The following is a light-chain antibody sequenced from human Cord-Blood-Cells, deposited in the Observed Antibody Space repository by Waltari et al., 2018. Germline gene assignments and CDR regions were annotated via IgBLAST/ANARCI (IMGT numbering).Light chain of an antibody. CDR2: YDS. CDR3: QVWDSSSDHNVV. Sequence: SYVLTQPPSVSVAPGKTARITCGGNNIGSKSVHWYQQKPGQAPVLVIYYDSDRPSGIPERFSGSISGNTATLTISRVEAGDEADYYCQVWDSSSDHNVVFGGVTKLPVL. CDR1: NIGSKS. V-gene: IGLV3-21*04. J-gene: IGLJ2*01.